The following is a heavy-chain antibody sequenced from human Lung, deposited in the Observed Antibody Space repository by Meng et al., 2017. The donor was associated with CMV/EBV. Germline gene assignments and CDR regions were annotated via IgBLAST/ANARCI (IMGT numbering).Heavy chain of an antibody. CDR2: ISSSSSYI. Sequence: GGSXRPXCPASGFTFSSYSINWVRQAPGKGLEWVSSISSSSSYIYYADSVKGRFTISRDNAKNSLYLQMNSLRAEDTAVYYCARDLGNSYGYDYYYYYGMDVWXKGTTVTVSS. J-gene: IGHJ6*04. CDR3: ARDLGNSYGYDYYYYYGMDV. D-gene: IGHD5-18*01. V-gene: IGHV3-21*01. CDR1: GFTFSSYS.